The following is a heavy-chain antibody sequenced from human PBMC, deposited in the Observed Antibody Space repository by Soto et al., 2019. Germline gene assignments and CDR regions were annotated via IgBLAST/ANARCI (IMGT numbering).Heavy chain of an antibody. CDR3: VRDGRSRTSDF. D-gene: IGHD2-15*01. J-gene: IGHJ4*02. V-gene: IGHV3-53*01. CDR1: GFSFSDYT. Sequence: EVRLVESGGGLIQPGGSLRLSCAASGFSFSDYTMNWVRQAPGKGLEWVALIIPSATTYYADPVKGRFTISRDNSKNTVYLEMNSLRVEDTAVYYCVRDGRSRTSDFWGQGTLVVVSS. CDR2: IIPSATT.